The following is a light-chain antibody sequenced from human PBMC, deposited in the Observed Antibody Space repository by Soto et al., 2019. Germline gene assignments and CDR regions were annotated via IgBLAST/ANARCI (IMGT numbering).Light chain of an antibody. CDR2: EVV. CDR1: KSDIGVYDF. CDR3: KSYAGSNTYV. V-gene: IGLV2-8*01. Sequence: QSVLTQPPSASGSPGQSVTISCTGTKSDIGVYDFVSWYQHHPGKAPRLIIYEVVQRPSGVPDRFSGSKSGNTASLTVSGLQAPDEADYFCKSYAGSNTYVSGSGTKVTLL. J-gene: IGLJ1*01.